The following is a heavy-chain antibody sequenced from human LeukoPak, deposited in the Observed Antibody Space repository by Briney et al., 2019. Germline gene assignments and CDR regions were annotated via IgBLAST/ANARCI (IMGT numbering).Heavy chain of an antibody. Sequence: PGGSLRLSCAASGFTFSSYAMHWVRQAPGKGLEYVSAISSNGGSTYYANSVKGRFTISRDNSKNTLYLQMGSLRAEDMAVHYCARMSGSYFPFDYWGQGTLVTVSS. V-gene: IGHV3-64*01. CDR1: GFTFSSYA. D-gene: IGHD1-26*01. CDR3: ARMSGSYFPFDY. J-gene: IGHJ4*02. CDR2: ISSNGGST.